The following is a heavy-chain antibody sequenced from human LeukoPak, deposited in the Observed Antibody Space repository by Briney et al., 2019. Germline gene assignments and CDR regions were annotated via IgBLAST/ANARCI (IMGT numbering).Heavy chain of an antibody. CDR2: IYTSGST. Sequence: SETLSLTCTVSGGSISSYYWSWIRQPAGKGLGWIGRIYTSGSTNYNPSLKSRVTISVDTSKNQFSLKLSSVTAADTAVYYCARGLGYYYDSSGYLHDAFDIWGQGTTVTVSS. CDR1: GGSISSYY. CDR3: ARGLGYYYDSSGYLHDAFDI. J-gene: IGHJ3*02. V-gene: IGHV4-4*07. D-gene: IGHD3-22*01.